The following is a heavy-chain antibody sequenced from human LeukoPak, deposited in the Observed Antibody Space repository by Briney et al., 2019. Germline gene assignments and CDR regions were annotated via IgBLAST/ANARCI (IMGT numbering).Heavy chain of an antibody. V-gene: IGHV4-59*01. Sequence: SETLSLTCTVSGGSISSYYWSWIRQPPGKGLEWIGYIYYSGSTNYNPSLKSRITISVDTSKNQFSLKLSSVTAADTAVYYCARITGVGSDGRVRNYYFDYWGQGTLVTVSS. CDR2: IYYSGST. CDR1: GGSISSYY. D-gene: IGHD3-10*01. J-gene: IGHJ4*02. CDR3: ARITGVGSDGRVRNYYFDY.